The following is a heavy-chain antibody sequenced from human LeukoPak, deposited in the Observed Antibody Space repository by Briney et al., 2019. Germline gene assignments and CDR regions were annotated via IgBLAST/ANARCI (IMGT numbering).Heavy chain of an antibody. D-gene: IGHD2-2*01. CDR2: IRSKANSYAT. CDR3: TTECSSTRCRQIPSDAFDI. Sequence: PGGSLRLSCAASGFTFSGSAMHWVRQASGKGLEWVGRIRSKANSYATAYAASVKGRFTISRDDSKNTAYLQMNSLKTEDTAVYYCTTECSSTRCRQIPSDAFDIWGQGTMVTVSS. V-gene: IGHV3-73*01. CDR1: GFTFSGSA. J-gene: IGHJ3*02.